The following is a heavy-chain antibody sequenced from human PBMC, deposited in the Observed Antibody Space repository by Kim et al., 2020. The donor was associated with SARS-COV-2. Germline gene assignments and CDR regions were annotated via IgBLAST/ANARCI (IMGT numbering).Heavy chain of an antibody. D-gene: IGHD3-10*01. Sequence: SQTLSLTCAISGDSVSSVTVAWGWIRQSPSRGLEWLGRTYYRSRWYNDYALSVKGRITINPDTSRNHFSLQLNSVTPEDTAVYYCAREGYGSGSSDWGQGTLVTVSS. V-gene: IGHV6-1*01. CDR1: GDSVSSVTVA. CDR2: TYYRSRWYN. CDR3: AREGYGSGSSD. J-gene: IGHJ4*02.